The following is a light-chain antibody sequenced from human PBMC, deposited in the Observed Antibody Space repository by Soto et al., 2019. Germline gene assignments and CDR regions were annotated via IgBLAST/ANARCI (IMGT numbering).Light chain of an antibody. CDR2: SND. CDR1: SSNIGSNT. J-gene: IGLJ3*02. V-gene: IGLV1-44*01. Sequence: QSVLTQSPSTSGTPGQRVSISCSGSSSNIGSNTVSWYQHVPGTAPKLLIYSNDQRPSAVPGRFSGSKSGSSASLAINGLQSEDEADYYCATWDDSLNAVFGGGTKLTVL. CDR3: ATWDDSLNAV.